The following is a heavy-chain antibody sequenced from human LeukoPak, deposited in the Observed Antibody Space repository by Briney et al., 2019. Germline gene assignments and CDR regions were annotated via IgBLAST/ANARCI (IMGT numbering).Heavy chain of an antibody. V-gene: IGHV4-34*01. J-gene: IGHJ3*01. CDR3: TRGWDLGP. CDR2: INHSGST. D-gene: IGHD1-26*01. CDR1: GGSFSGYY. Sequence: SETLSLTCAVYGGSFSGYYWSWIRQPPGKGLEWIGEINHSGSTNYNPSLKSRVTISVDTSKNQFSLQLDSVTPEDTAVYYCTRGWDLGPWGQGTMVTVSS.